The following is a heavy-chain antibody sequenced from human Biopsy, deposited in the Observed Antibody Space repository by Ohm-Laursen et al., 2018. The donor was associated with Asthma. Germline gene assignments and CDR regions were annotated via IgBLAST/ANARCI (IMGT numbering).Heavy chain of an antibody. CDR1: GYTFSRYS. CDR2: MSFDGRQT. V-gene: IGHV3-30*18. Sequence: SSLRLSCTASGYTFSRYSIHWVRQAPGKGLEWVAVMSFDGRQTYYADSVKGRFTISRDNSKNTLYLQMNSLRAEDTAVYYCAKERYYDFWSGYPIWGQGTMVTVSS. D-gene: IGHD3-3*01. CDR3: AKERYYDFWSGYPI. J-gene: IGHJ3*02.